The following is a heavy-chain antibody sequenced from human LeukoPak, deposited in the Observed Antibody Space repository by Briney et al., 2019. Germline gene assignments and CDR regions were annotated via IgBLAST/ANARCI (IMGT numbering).Heavy chain of an antibody. J-gene: IGHJ4*02. Sequence: GGSLRLPCAASGFTFSSYWMHWVRQGPEKGLVWVARISTDGSFTSYADSVKGRFTISRDNAKNTLYLQMNSLRDEDTAVYYCARGYGTVWGQGTLVAVSS. D-gene: IGHD5-18*01. V-gene: IGHV3-74*01. CDR2: ISTDGSFT. CDR3: ARGYGTV. CDR1: GFTFSSYW.